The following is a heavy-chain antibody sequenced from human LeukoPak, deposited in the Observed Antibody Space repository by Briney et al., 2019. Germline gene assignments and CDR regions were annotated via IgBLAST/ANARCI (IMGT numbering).Heavy chain of an antibody. CDR3: TREWGRGGSYSYPFDY. J-gene: IGHJ4*02. D-gene: IGHD1-26*01. CDR2: IRSKAYGGTT. Sequence: GGSLRLSCTASGFTFCDYAMSWVRQAPGKGREWVGFIRSKAYGGTTEYAASVKGRFTISRDDSKSIAYLQMSSLKTEDTAVYYCTREWGRGGSYSYPFDYWGQGTLVTVSS. V-gene: IGHV3-49*04. CDR1: GFTFCDYA.